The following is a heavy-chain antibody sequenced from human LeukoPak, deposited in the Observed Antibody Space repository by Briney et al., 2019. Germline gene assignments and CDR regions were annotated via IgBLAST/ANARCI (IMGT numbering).Heavy chain of an antibody. CDR2: IRYDGSNK. J-gene: IGHJ4*02. CDR3: AKAGHSNYVY. CDR1: GFTFSSYG. Sequence: GGSLRLSCAASGFTFSSYGMHWVRQTPGKGLEWVAFIRYDGSNKYYADSVKGRFTISRDNSKNTLYLQMNSLGAEDTAVYYCAKAGHSNYVYWGQGTLVTVSS. D-gene: IGHD4-11*01. V-gene: IGHV3-30*02.